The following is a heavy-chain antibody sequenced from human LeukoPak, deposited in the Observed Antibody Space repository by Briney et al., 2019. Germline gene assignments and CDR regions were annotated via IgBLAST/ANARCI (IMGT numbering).Heavy chain of an antibody. D-gene: IGHD2-8*01. CDR1: GGSISSGSYY. CDR3: ARKWLPLL. CDR2: INHSGST. Sequence: SETLSLTCTVSGGSISSGSYYWGWIRQPPGKGLEWIGEINHSGSTNYNPSLKSRVTISVDTSKNQFSLKLSSVTAADTAVYYCARKWLPLLWGQGTLVTVSS. V-gene: IGHV4-39*07. J-gene: IGHJ4*02.